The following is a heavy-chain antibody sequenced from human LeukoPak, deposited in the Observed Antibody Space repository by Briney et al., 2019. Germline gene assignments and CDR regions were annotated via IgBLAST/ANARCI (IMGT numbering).Heavy chain of an antibody. V-gene: IGHV1-69*05. Sequence: SMKVSCKASGGTFSSYAISWVRQAPGQGVEWMGRIIPIFGTANYAQKLQGRATITTDESTSTAYMKRSSLRSEDTAVYYCGGRILMFTCVGGDYWGQGTLVTVSS. CDR3: GGRILMFTCVGGDY. D-gene: IGHD3-16*01. CDR1: GGTFSSYA. CDR2: IIPIFGTA. J-gene: IGHJ4*02.